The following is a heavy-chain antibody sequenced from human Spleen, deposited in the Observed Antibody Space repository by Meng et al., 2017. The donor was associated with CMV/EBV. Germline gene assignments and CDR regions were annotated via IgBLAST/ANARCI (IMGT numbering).Heavy chain of an antibody. CDR2: IYYSEST. CDR1: GAPISCSSYA. D-gene: IGHD6-13*01. J-gene: IGHJ4*02. V-gene: IGHV4-39*02. CDR3: ARLRLEAGYSFDY. Sequence: VSGAPISCSSYASRWIRPPPGKGLEWIGSIYYSESTYYNPSLKRRVTISVDTSKNHSSLKLISVTAADTAVYYCARLRLEAGYSFDYWGQGTLVTVSS.